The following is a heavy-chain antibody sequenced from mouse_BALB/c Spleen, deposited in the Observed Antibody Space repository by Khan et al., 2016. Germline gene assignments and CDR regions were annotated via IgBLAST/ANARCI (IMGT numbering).Heavy chain of an antibody. CDR2: ISYSGST. V-gene: IGHV3-2*02. J-gene: IGHJ2*01. D-gene: IGHD4-1*02. CDR3: ASRNWDVDY. CDR1: GYSITSDYA. Sequence: EVQLQESGPGLVKPSQSLSLTCTVTGYSITSDYAWNWIRQFPGNKLEWMGYISYSGSTSYNPSLKSRISITRDTSKNQFFLQLNSVTTEDTATYYCASRNWDVDYWGQGTTLTDSS.